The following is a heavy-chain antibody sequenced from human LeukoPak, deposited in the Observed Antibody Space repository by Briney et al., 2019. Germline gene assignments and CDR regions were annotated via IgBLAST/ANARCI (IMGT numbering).Heavy chain of an antibody. Sequence: SETLSLTCTVSGGSISGYYWSWIRQPAGKGLERIGHIYTSGTTNYNPSLKSRVTMSIDTSKNQFSLKLSSVTAADTAVYYCAREGSSAYAWFDPWGQGTLVTVSS. V-gene: IGHV4-4*07. CDR1: GGSISGYY. CDR3: AREGSSAYAWFDP. CDR2: IYTSGTT. J-gene: IGHJ5*02. D-gene: IGHD3-22*01.